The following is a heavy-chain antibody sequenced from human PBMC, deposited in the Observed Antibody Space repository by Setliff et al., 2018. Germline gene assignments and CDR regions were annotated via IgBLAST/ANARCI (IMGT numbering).Heavy chain of an antibody. CDR3: ARTIVGGATRLDY. Sequence: GASVKVSCKASGYTFTGYYMHWVRQAPGQGLEWMGWINPSSGGTNYAQKFQGRVTMTRDTSISTAYMELNRLRSDDTAVYYCARTIVGGATRLDYWGLGTLVTVSS. D-gene: IGHD1-26*01. CDR2: INPSSGGT. V-gene: IGHV1-2*02. J-gene: IGHJ4*02. CDR1: GYTFTGYY.